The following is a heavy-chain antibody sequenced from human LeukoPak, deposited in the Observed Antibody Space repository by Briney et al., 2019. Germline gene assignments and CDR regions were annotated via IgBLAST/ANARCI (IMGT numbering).Heavy chain of an antibody. CDR1: GFTFSDYY. CDR3: ARGGFYDFWTGYAPD. Sequence: GGSLRLSCAASGFTFSDYYMSWIRQAPGRGLEWISYISNSGSTRYYADSVKGRFTISRDNAKNSLYLQMNSLRAEDTAMYYCARGGFYDFWTGYAPDWGQGSLVTVSS. J-gene: IGHJ4*02. CDR2: ISNSGSTR. D-gene: IGHD3-3*01. V-gene: IGHV3-11*04.